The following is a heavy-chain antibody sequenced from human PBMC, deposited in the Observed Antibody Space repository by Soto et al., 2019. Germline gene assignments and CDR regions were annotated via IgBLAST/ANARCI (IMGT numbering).Heavy chain of an antibody. J-gene: IGHJ6*02. V-gene: IGHV1-2*04. CDR1: GYTFTGYY. CDR3: ARGTKYYYYGTDV. Sequence: QVQLVQSGAEVKKPGASVKVSCKASGYTFTGYYMHWVRQAPGQGLEWMGWINPNSGGTNYAQKFQGWVTMTRDTAISTAYMALSRLRSDDTAVXXCARGTKYYYYGTDVWGQGPTVPVSS. CDR2: INPNSGGT. D-gene: IGHD2-8*01.